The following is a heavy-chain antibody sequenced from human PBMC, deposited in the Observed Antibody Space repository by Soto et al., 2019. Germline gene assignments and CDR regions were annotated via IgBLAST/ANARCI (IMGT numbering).Heavy chain of an antibody. D-gene: IGHD3-22*01. J-gene: IGHJ3*02. CDR2: ISGSGGST. Sequence: EVQLLESGAGLVQPGGSLRLSCAASGFTFSSYAMSWVRQAPGKGLEWVSAISGSGGSTYYADSVKGRFTISRDNSKNTLYLQMNSLRAEDTAVYYCAKDPYDSSGYYLGAFDIWGQGTMVTVSS. V-gene: IGHV3-23*01. CDR3: AKDPYDSSGYYLGAFDI. CDR1: GFTFSSYA.